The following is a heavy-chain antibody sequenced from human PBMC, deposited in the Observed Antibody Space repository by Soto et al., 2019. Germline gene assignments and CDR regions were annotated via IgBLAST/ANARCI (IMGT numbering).Heavy chain of an antibody. CDR1: GGSISSSTW. V-gene: IGHV4-4*02. CDR2: IYPVGST. J-gene: IGHJ5*02. CDR3: ARSLVP. Sequence: SETLSLTCAVSGGSISSSTWWSCVRQPPGKGQEWIGVIYPVGSTDYNPSLKSRVTISVDKSKNQFYLKLSSVTAADTAVYYCARSLVPWGQGTLVTVSS. D-gene: IGHD3-16*01.